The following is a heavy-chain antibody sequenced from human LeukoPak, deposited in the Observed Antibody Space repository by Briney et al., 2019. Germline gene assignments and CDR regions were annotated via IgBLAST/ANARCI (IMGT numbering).Heavy chain of an antibody. V-gene: IGHV4-59*11. J-gene: IGHJ4*02. CDR3: ARGGSSSWYSPDY. D-gene: IGHD6-13*01. CDR2: IYYSGST. Sequence: SETLSLTCTVSGGSISSHYWSWIRQPPGKGLEWIGYIYYSGSTNYNPSLKSRVTISVDTSKNQFSLKLSSVTAADTAVYYCARGGSSSWYSPDYWGQGTLVTVSS. CDR1: GGSISSHY.